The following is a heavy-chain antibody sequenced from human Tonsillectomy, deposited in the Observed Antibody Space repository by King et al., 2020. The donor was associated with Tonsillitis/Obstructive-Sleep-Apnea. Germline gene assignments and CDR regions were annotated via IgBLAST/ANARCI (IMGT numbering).Heavy chain of an antibody. D-gene: IGHD1-26*01. J-gene: IGHJ4*02. CDR1: GGSISSYY. V-gene: IGHV4-59*08. CDR2: IYYSGST. Sequence: QLQESGPGLVKPSETLSLTCTVSGGSISSYYWSWIRQPPGKGLEWIGYIYYSGSTNYNPSLKSRVTISVDTSKNQFSRKLSSVTAADTAVYYCASVYSGSYYFDYWGQGTLVTVSS. CDR3: ASVYSGSYYFDY.